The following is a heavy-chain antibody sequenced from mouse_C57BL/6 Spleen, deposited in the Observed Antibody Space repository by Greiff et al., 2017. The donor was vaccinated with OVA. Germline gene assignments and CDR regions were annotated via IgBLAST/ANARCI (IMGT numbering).Heavy chain of an antibody. J-gene: IGHJ4*01. CDR1: GYTFTSYW. V-gene: IGHV1-69*01. CDR3: AVAELRRGYAMDY. D-gene: IGHD2-4*01. CDR2: IDPSASHT. Sequence: QSGKASGYTFTSYWMYWVKQRPGQGLEWIGEIDPSASHTNYNQKFNGKSTLTVDKSSNTAYMPPSSLTSEDSAVYYGAVAELRRGYAMDYWGQGTSVTVSA.